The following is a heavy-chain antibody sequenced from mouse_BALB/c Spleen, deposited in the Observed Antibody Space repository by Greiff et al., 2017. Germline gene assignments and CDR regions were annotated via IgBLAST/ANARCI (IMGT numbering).Heavy chain of an antibody. Sequence: EVKLVESGGGLVQPGGSLKLSCAASGFDFRRYWMSWVRQAPGKGLEWIGEINPDSSTINYTPSLKDKFIISRDNAKNTLYLQMSKVRSEDTALYYCARVYGNYVSYYAMDYWGQGTSVTVSS. CDR3: ARVYGNYVSYYAMDY. J-gene: IGHJ4*01. D-gene: IGHD2-1*01. CDR1: GFDFRRYW. CDR2: INPDSSTI. V-gene: IGHV4-1*02.